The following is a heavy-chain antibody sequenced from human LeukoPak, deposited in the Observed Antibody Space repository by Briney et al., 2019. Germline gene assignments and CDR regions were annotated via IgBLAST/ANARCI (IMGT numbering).Heavy chain of an antibody. Sequence: GWSVRLSCAASGFTVSSNYMSWVRQAPGKGLEWVSVIYSGGSTYYADSVKGRFTISRDNSKNTLYLQMNSLRAEDTAVYYCARGVGSGYYGYWGQGTLVTVSS. J-gene: IGHJ4*02. CDR1: GFTVSSNY. D-gene: IGHD3-22*01. CDR2: IYSGGST. V-gene: IGHV3-53*01. CDR3: ARGVGSGYYGY.